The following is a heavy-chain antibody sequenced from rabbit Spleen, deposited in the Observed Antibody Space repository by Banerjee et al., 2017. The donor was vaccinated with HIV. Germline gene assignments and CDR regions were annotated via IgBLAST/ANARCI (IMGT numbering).Heavy chain of an antibody. CDR1: GFDFSSNA. CDR3: ARDAGSYDYIDGYFSL. J-gene: IGHJ4*01. CDR2: IVNGDGST. Sequence: QEQLVESGGGLVQPEGSLTLTCKASGFDFSSNAMCWVRQAPGKGPEWIACIVNGDGSTYYASWVNGRFTISRSTSLNTVTLQMTSLTAADTATYFCARDAGSYDYIDGYFSLWGPGTLVTVS. D-gene: IGHD8-1*01. V-gene: IGHV1S47*01.